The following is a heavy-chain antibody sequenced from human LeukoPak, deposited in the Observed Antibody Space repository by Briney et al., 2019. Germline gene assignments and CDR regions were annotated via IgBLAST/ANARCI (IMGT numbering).Heavy chain of an antibody. V-gene: IGHV4-61*02. CDR1: GGSIRSGTYY. CDR2: VSSTGSP. CDR3: ARERPGSYFDY. Sequence: SETLSLTCTVSGGSIRSGTYYWGWIRQPAGKGLEWIGRVSSTGSPKYNPSLKSRVTISVDTSKNQFSLQLTSVTAADTAVYYCARERPGSYFDYWGQGTLVTVSS. J-gene: IGHJ4*02.